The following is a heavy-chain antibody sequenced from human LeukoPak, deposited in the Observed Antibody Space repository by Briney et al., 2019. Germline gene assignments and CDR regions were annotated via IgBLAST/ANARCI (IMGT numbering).Heavy chain of an antibody. J-gene: IGHJ4*02. CDR1: GGSISSGGYY. Sequence: PSQTLSLTCTVSGGSISSGGYYWSWIRQHPGKGLEWIGYIYYSGSTYYNPSLKSRVTTSVDTSKNQFSLKLSSVTAADTAVYYCARAPVDTAMVSGVYFDYWGQGTLVTVSS. CDR2: IYYSGST. D-gene: IGHD5-18*01. CDR3: ARAPVDTAMVSGVYFDY. V-gene: IGHV4-31*03.